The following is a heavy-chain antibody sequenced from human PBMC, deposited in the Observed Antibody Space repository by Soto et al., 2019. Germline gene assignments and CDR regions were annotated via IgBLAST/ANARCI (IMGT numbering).Heavy chain of an antibody. CDR1: GGSISSGGYY. J-gene: IGHJ5*02. D-gene: IGHD3-10*01. V-gene: IGHV4-31*03. Sequence: QVQLQESGPGLVKPSQTLSLTCTVSGGSISSGGYYWSWIRQHPGKGLEWIGYIYYSGSTYYNPSLQSRVTISVDTSKNQFSLKLSSVTAADTAVYYCARDSEASGRWFDPWGQGTLVTVSS. CDR3: ARDSEASGRWFDP. CDR2: IYYSGST.